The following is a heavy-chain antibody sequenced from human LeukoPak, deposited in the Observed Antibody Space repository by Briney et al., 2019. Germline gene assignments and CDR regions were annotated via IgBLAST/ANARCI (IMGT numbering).Heavy chain of an antibody. Sequence: GGSLRLSCAASGFTYNNYAMTWVRQAPGKGLEWVSGLSGSGINTHYADSVKGRFTISRDNSKNTLYLQMNSLRAEDTAVYYCAKEGITMVRGVPNWFDPWGQGTLVTVSS. CDR2: LSGSGINT. V-gene: IGHV3-23*01. J-gene: IGHJ5*02. D-gene: IGHD3-10*01. CDR1: GFTYNNYA. CDR3: AKEGITMVRGVPNWFDP.